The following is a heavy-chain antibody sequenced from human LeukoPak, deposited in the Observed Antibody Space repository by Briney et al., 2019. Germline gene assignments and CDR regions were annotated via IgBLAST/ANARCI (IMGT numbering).Heavy chain of an antibody. J-gene: IGHJ4*02. CDR2: ITSSSSYI. V-gene: IGHV3-21*01. CDR1: GFTFSSYS. Sequence: GGPVRLSCAASGFTFSSYSMNWVRQAPGKGLEWVSSITSSSSYIYYADSVKGRFTISRDNAKNSLYLQMNSLRAEDTAVYYCARTAWGYCSGGSCSDFDYWGQGTLVTVSS. CDR3: ARTAWGYCSGGSCSDFDY. D-gene: IGHD2-15*01.